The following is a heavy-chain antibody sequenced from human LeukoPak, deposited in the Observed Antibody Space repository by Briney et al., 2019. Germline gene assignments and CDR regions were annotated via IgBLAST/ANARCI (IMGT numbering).Heavy chain of an antibody. CDR1: GGSFSGYY. J-gene: IGHJ5*02. CDR3: ARGHCSSTSCYHPWGEWFDP. D-gene: IGHD2-2*01. Sequence: SETLSLTCDVYGGSFSGYYWSWIRQPPGKGLEWIGEINHSGSTNYNPPLKSRVTISVDTSKNQFSLKLSSVTAADTAVYYCARGHCSSTSCYHPWGEWFDPWGQGTLVTVSS. CDR2: INHSGST. V-gene: IGHV4-34*01.